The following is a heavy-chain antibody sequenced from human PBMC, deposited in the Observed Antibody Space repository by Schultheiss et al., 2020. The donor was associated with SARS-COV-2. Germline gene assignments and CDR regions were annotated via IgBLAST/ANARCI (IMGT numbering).Heavy chain of an antibody. Sequence: SETLSLTCAVYGGSFSGYYWSWIRQPPGKGLEWIGEINQSGSTNYNPSLKRRVTISVDTSKNQFSLKLSSVTAADTAVYYCAREPGSTSYAFDIWGQGTMVTVSS. CDR2: INQSGST. CDR1: GGSFSGYY. D-gene: IGHD2-2*01. J-gene: IGHJ3*02. CDR3: AREPGSTSYAFDI. V-gene: IGHV4-34*01.